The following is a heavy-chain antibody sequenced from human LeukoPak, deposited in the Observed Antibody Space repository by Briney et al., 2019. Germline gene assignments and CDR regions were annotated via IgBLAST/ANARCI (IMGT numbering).Heavy chain of an antibody. V-gene: IGHV3-11*01. CDR1: GFTFSDYY. CDR2: ISSSGSTI. CDR3: TRHSEYYFDY. D-gene: IGHD1-14*01. Sequence: GGSLRLSCAASGFTFSDYYMSWIRQAPGKGLEWVSYISSSGSTIYYADSVKGRFTISRDNAKNSLYLQMNSLKTEDTAVYYCTRHSEYYFDYWGQGTLVTVSS. J-gene: IGHJ4*02.